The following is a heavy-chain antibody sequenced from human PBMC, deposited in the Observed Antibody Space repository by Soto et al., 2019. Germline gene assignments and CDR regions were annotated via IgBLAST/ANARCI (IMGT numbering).Heavy chain of an antibody. D-gene: IGHD3-16*01. CDR1: GDSISSGNKY. J-gene: IGHJ6*02. Sequence: SETLSLTCTVSGDSISSGNKYWSWIRQPPGKGLEWIGYIFSSGTTYYNPSLKSRLTMSLDASQNQFSLKLNSLTDADTAVYFCAIFPSPFDYHYPMYFWGQGSTVPGSS. V-gene: IGHV4-30-4*01. CDR3: AIFPSPFDYHYPMYF. CDR2: IFSSGTT.